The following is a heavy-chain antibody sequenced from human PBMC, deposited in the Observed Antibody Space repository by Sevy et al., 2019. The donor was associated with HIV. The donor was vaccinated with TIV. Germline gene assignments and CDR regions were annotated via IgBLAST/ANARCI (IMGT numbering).Heavy chain of an antibody. Sequence: SESLSLTCTVSGGSVSSGSYYWSWIRQPPGKGLEWIGYIYYSGSTNYNPSLKSRVTISVDTSKNQFSLKLSSVTAADTAVDYCARQPGYGGYDYWGQGTLVTVSS. CDR2: IYYSGST. J-gene: IGHJ4*02. D-gene: IGHD5-12*01. CDR3: ARQPGYGGYDY. CDR1: GGSVSSGSYY. V-gene: IGHV4-61*01.